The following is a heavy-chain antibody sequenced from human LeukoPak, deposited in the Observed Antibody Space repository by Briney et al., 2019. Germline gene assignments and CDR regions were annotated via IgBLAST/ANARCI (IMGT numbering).Heavy chain of an antibody. V-gene: IGHV3-7*01. D-gene: IGHD6-19*01. CDR2: TNQDGSKN. J-gene: IGHJ4*02. Sequence: PGGSLRLSCAASEFTFSNYWMSWVRQAPGKGLERVAHTNQDGSKNYYVDSMKGRFTISRDNAKNSLYLQMNSLRAKDTAVYYCATTVAGYPDHYFDYWGQGTLVTVSS. CDR1: EFTFSNYW. CDR3: ATTVAGYPDHYFDY.